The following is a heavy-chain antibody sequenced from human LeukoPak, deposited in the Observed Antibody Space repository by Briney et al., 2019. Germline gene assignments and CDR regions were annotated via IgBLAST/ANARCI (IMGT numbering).Heavy chain of an antibody. Sequence: GGSLRLSCAASGFTVSSNYMSWVRQAPGKGLEWVSVIYSGGSTYYADSVKGRFTISRDNSKNTLYLQMNSLRAEDTAVYYCAKVPERVKAYYFDYWGQGTLVTVSS. CDR1: GFTVSSNY. D-gene: IGHD4-23*01. CDR3: AKVPERVKAYYFDY. CDR2: IYSGGST. V-gene: IGHV3-53*01. J-gene: IGHJ4*02.